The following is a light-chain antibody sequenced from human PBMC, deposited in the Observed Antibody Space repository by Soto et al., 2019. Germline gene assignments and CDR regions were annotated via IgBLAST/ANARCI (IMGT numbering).Light chain of an antibody. CDR2: DAS. Sequence: IPLVQDLTPLSATVEDRFTITCRASQSISTWLAWYQQKIGKAPKLLIYDASTLESGVPSRFSGSGSGTEFTLTVSRLQSEDFAVYYCQQYNEWPFTVGPGTKVDIK. J-gene: IGKJ3*01. CDR1: QSISTW. CDR3: QQYNEWPFT. V-gene: IGKV1-5*01.